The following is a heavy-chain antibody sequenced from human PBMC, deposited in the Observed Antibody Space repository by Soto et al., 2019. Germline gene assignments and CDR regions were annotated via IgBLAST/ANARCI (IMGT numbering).Heavy chain of an antibody. V-gene: IGHV3-23*01. CDR2: SSASGRSR. CDR1: GFTFTSYA. CDR3: AKDGNWLDVYFDV. D-gene: IGHD6-19*01. Sequence: PGGSLRLSCAASGFTFTSYAMCWVRQAPGKGLEWVSISSASGRSRYHADSVKGRFTISRDNSKNTLYLHMTNLRAEDTAVYYCAKDGNWLDVYFDVWGQGTPVTVSS. J-gene: IGHJ4*02.